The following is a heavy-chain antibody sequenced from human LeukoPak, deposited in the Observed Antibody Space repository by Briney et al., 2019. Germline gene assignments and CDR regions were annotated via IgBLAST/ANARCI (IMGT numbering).Heavy chain of an antibody. CDR2: IIPIFGIT. CDR1: GDTFYIFA. J-gene: IGHJ4*02. CDR3: AQGPHDYGDFVFF. Sequence: SVTVSCKASGDTFYIFAITWVRLAPGQGLDWMGRIIPIFGITHYAPHFQGRLTMTADTSTKTAYMELSSLRSDDTAVYYCAQGPHDYGDFVFFGGQGTLVTVTS. D-gene: IGHD4-17*01. V-gene: IGHV1-69*04.